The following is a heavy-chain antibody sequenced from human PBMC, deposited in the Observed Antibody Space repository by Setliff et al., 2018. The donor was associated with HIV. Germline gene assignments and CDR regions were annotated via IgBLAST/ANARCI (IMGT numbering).Heavy chain of an antibody. CDR1: GGSFTDKY. D-gene: IGHD1-26*01. Sequence: SETLSLTCTVSGGSFTDKYWTWIRQPPGKGLEWIGYIYPSGSTKYNPSLKSRVTISVDTSKKEFSLKLRSVTAADTAVYYCARWDMGPVDYYFYFMDVWGKGTTVTVSS. V-gene: IGHV4-4*09. J-gene: IGHJ6*03. CDR3: ARWDMGPVDYYFYFMDV. CDR2: IYPSGST.